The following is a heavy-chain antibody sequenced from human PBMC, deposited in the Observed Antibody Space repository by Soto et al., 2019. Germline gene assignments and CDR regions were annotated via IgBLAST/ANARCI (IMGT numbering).Heavy chain of an antibody. V-gene: IGHV4-30-2*01. Sequence: QLQLQESGSGLVKPSQTLSFTCAVSGGSISSGGYSWSWIRQPPGKGLEWIGYIYPSGSTYYNPSRQIRVTISLDRSKNQLALKLSSVTAADTALYCCAGAIAACPLGYWGQRPIVTVS. CDR3: AGAIAACPLGY. J-gene: IGHJ4*02. CDR2: IYPSGST. D-gene: IGHD6-6*01. CDR1: GGSISSGGYS.